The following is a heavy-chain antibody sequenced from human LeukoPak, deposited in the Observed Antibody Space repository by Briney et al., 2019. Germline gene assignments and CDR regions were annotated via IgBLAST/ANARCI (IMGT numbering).Heavy chain of an antibody. CDR2: INPSGGST. V-gene: IGHV1-46*01. J-gene: IGHJ5*02. CDR3: ARGESHEVGATILGS. CDR1: GYTFTSYY. D-gene: IGHD1-26*01. Sequence: ASVKVSFKASGYTFTSYYMHWVRQAPGQGLEWMGIINPSGGSTSYAQKFQGRVTMTRDTSTSTVYMELSSLRSEDTAVYYCARGESHEVGATILGSWGQGTLVTVSS.